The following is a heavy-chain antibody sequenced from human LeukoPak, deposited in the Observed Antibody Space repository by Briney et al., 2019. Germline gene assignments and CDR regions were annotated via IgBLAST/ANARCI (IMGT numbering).Heavy chain of an antibody. J-gene: IGHJ4*02. Sequence: SETLSLTCTVSGGSISSNSYYWGWIRQPPGKGLKWIGYIYYSGSTNYNPSLKSRVTISVDTSKNQFSLKLSSVTAADTAVYYCASLEYSSSRFDYWGQGTLVTVSS. CDR2: IYYSGST. D-gene: IGHD6-6*01. CDR3: ASLEYSSSRFDY. V-gene: IGHV4-61*05. CDR1: GGSISSNSYY.